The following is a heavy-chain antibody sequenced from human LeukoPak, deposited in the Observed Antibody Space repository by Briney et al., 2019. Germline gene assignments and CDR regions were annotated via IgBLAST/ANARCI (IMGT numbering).Heavy chain of an antibody. D-gene: IGHD4-23*01. CDR2: ISYDRSNK. V-gene: IGHV3-30*04. CDR1: GFTFSSYA. CDR3: ARDRYGGNSWFGAFDI. J-gene: IGHJ3*02. Sequence: GGSLRLSCAASGFTFSSYAMHWVRQAPGKGLEWVAVISYDRSNKYYADSVKGRFTISRDNSKNTLYLQMNSLRAEDTAVYYCARDRYGGNSWFGAFDIWGQGTMVTVSS.